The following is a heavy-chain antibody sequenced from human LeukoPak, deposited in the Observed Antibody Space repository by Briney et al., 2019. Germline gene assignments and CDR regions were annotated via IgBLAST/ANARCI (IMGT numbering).Heavy chain of an antibody. CDR1: GFSFNSYW. CDR3: ARFGYVAGLDL. Sequence: GGSLRFSCAASGFSFNSYWMTWVRQAPGRGLEWVANINPAGSDTYYVDPVRGRFTISRDNAKNLVYLQMSSLRAEDTAVYSCARFGYVAGLDLWGQGTLVTVSS. J-gene: IGHJ4*02. CDR2: INPAGSDT. V-gene: IGHV3-7*01. D-gene: IGHD3-16*01.